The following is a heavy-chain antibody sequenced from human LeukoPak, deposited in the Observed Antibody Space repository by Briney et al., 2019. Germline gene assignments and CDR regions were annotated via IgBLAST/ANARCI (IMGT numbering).Heavy chain of an antibody. Sequence: SETLSLTCTVSGYSISSGYYWGWIRPPPGKGLEWIGSIHETGATYYNVALQSRVAISVDTSKNQISLKVNSVTAADTAVYYCARLIHHTARIDPWGQGALVAVSA. CDR3: ARLIHHTARIDP. CDR2: IHETGAT. CDR1: GYSISSGYY. D-gene: IGHD3-16*01. V-gene: IGHV4-38-2*02. J-gene: IGHJ5*02.